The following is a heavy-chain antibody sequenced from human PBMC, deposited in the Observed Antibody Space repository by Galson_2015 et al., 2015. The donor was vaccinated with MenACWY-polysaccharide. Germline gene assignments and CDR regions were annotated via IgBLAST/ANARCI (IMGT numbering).Heavy chain of an antibody. CDR3: ARHRRVFPDAFDV. CDR1: GGSITYSSYH. J-gene: IGHJ3*01. V-gene: IGHV4-39*01. Sequence: ETLSLTCTVSGGSITYSSYHWAWIRQSPGKGLEWIGSIDYSGTTYNNASLKSRVTLSVDSSKNYFSLRLSSLTATDTAVYYCARHRRVFPDAFDVWGQGTMVTVSS. CDR2: IDYSGTT.